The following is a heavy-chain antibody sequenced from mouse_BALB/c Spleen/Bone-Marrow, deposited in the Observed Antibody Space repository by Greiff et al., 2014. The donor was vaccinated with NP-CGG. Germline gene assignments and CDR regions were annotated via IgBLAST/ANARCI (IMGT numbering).Heavy chain of an antibody. D-gene: IGHD2-3*01. Sequence: QVQLKELGPGPGAPSQSLSITCTVSGFSLTSYGVHWVRQPPGKGLEWLGVIWAVGSTNYNSALMSRLSISKDNSKSQVFLKMNSLQTDDAAMYYCARERENDGYYDIDYWGQGTTLTVSS. CDR1: GFSLTSYG. CDR3: ARERENDGYYDIDY. V-gene: IGHV2-9*02. CDR2: IWAVGST. J-gene: IGHJ2*01.